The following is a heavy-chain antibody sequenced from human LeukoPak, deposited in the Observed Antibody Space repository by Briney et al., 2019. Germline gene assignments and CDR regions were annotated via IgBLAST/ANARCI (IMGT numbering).Heavy chain of an antibody. CDR1: GFTFSSYA. D-gene: IGHD3-16*01. V-gene: IGHV3-30-3*01. CDR2: ISYNGSNK. CDR3: ASTGEDGMDV. J-gene: IGHJ6*02. Sequence: GGSLRLSCAASGFTFSSYAMHWVRQAPGKGLEWVAVISYNGSNKYYADSVKGRFTISRDNSKNTLYLQMNSLRAEDTAVYYWASTGEDGMDVWGQRTTVTVSS.